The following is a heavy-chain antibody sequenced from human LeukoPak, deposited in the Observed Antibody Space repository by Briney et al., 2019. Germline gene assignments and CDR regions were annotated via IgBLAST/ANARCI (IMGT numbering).Heavy chain of an antibody. CDR1: GYTFTSYG. D-gene: IGHD2-21*02. CDR3: ARSSVVTAMVHLEY. Sequence: SVKVSCKASGYTFTSYGISWVRQAPGQGLEWMGGIIPIFGAANYAQKFQGRVTITADKSTSTSYMELSSLRSEDTAVYYCARSSVVTAMVHLEYWGQGTLVTVSS. V-gene: IGHV1-69*06. J-gene: IGHJ4*02. CDR2: IIPIFGAA.